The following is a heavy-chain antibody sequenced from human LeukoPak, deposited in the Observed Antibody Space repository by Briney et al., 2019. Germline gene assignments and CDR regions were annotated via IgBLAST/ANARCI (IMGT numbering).Heavy chain of an antibody. CDR1: GGSISSGDYY. Sequence: SETLSLTCTVSGGSISSGDYYWNWIRQPPGKGLEWIGYIYYSGSTSYNPSLKSRVTISMDTSKNQFSLKLSSVTAADTAVYYCARGAYCGGDCYSGYFDYWGQGTLVTVSS. CDR2: IYYSGST. V-gene: IGHV4-30-4*01. D-gene: IGHD2-21*01. CDR3: ARGAYCGGDCYSGYFDY. J-gene: IGHJ4*02.